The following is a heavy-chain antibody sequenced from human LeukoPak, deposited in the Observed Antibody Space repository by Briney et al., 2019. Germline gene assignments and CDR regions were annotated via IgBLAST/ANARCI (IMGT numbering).Heavy chain of an antibody. J-gene: IGHJ6*02. V-gene: IGHV5-51*01. CDR3: ARHSHDSRSGSYCNGYYYGMDV. Sequence: GESLQISFKGSGCSFTNYWIAWVRQIPGKGLEWMGIIYPGDSDTRYSPSFQGQVTISADKSTSTAYLQWSSLKASDTAMYYCARHSHDSRSGSYCNGYYYGMDVWGQGTTVTVSS. CDR1: GCSFTNYW. D-gene: IGHD3-10*01. CDR2: IYPGDSDT.